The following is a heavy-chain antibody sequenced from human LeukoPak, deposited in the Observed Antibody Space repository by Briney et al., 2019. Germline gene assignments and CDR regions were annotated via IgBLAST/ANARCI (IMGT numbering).Heavy chain of an antibody. Sequence: PSETLSLTCTVSGGSISSSSYYWGWIRQPPGKGLEWIGSIYYSGSTYYNPSLKSRVTISVDTSKNQFSLKLSSVTAADTAVYYCASSGSGVNYLRLGSDYFDYWGQGTLVTVSS. D-gene: IGHD2-15*01. V-gene: IGHV4-39*01. CDR3: ASSGSGVNYLRLGSDYFDY. CDR2: IYYSGST. CDR1: GGSISSSSYY. J-gene: IGHJ4*02.